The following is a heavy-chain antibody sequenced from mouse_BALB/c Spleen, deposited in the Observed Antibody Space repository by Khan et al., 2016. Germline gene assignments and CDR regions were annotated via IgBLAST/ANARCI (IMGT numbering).Heavy chain of an antibody. D-gene: IGHD1-1*01. CDR3: ARDYYGSSFFDY. CDR2: INYSGGT. CDR1: GYSITSDYA. J-gene: IGHJ3*01. V-gene: IGHV3-2*02. Sequence: EVQLQESGPGLVKPSQSLSLTCTVTGYSITSDYAWNWIRQFPGDKLEWMAYINYSGGTSYNPSLKSRISITRDTSKNQFFLQLNTVTAKDTVTYYCARDYYGSSFFDYWGQGTLVTVSA.